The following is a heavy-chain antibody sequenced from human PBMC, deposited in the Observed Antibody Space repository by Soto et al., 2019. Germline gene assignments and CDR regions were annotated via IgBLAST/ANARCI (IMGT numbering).Heavy chain of an antibody. CDR1: GFTFSSYG. Sequence: TGGSLRLSCAASGFTFSSYGMHWVRQAPGKGLEWVAVISYDGSNKYYADSVKGRFTISRDNSKNTLYLQMNSLRAEDTAVYYCAKDPDYYDSSGYYGESFDYWGQGTLVTVSS. J-gene: IGHJ4*02. V-gene: IGHV3-30*18. CDR3: AKDPDYYDSSGYYGESFDY. CDR2: ISYDGSNK. D-gene: IGHD3-22*01.